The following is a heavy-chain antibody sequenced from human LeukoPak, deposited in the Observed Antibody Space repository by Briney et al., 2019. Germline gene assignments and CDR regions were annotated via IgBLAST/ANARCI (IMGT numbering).Heavy chain of an antibody. J-gene: IGHJ4*02. CDR3: AREWVAATAGTDY. V-gene: IGHV4-30-2*01. Sequence: PSQTLSLTCTVSGGSISSGGYYWSWIRQPPGKGLEWIGYIYHSGSTYYNPSLKSRVTISVDSSKNQFSLKLSSVTAADTAVYYCAREWVAATAGTDYWGQGTLVTVSS. D-gene: IGHD2-15*01. CDR2: IYHSGST. CDR1: GGSISSGGYY.